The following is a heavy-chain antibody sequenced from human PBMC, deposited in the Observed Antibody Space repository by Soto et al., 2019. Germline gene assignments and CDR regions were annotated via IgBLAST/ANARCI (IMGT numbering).Heavy chain of an antibody. J-gene: IGHJ6*02. CDR3: ASRIAAAGAYYYYGMDV. D-gene: IGHD6-13*01. CDR2: IIPIFGTA. Sequence: QVQLVQSGAEVKKPGSSVKVSCKASGGTFSSYAISWVRQAPGQGLEWMGGIIPIFGTANYAQKFQGRVTITAXXSXSXXYMELSSVRSEDTAVYYCASRIAAAGAYYYYGMDVWGQGTTVTVSS. CDR1: GGTFSSYA. V-gene: IGHV1-69*12.